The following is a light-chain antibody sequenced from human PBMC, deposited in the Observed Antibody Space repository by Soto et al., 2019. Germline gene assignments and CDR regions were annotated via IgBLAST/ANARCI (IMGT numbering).Light chain of an antibody. J-gene: IGLJ2*01. CDR3: SSYILSSTVI. V-gene: IGLV2-14*01. CDR1: SSDVGAYNF. Sequence: QSVLTQPASVSGSPGQSVTISCTGTSSDVGAYNFVSWYQQHPGKAPKLMIYEVSNRPSGVSNRFSGSKSGNTASLTISGLQAGDEADYYCSSYILSSTVIFGGGTQLTVL. CDR2: EVS.